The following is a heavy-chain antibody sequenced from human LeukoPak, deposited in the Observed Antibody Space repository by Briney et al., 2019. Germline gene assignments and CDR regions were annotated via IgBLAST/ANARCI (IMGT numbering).Heavy chain of an antibody. Sequence: DPGGSLRLSCAASGFTFSSYGMPWVRQAPGKGLEWVAVIWYDGSNKYYADSVKGRFTISRDNSKNTLYLQMNSLRAEDTAVYYCARDRLHYYGMDVWGQGTTVTVSS. CDR1: GFTFSSYG. J-gene: IGHJ6*02. CDR2: IWYDGSNK. V-gene: IGHV3-33*01. D-gene: IGHD5-18*01. CDR3: ARDRLHYYGMDV.